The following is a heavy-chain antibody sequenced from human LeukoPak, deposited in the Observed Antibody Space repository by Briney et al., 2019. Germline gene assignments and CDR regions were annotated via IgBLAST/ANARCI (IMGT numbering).Heavy chain of an antibody. Sequence: GGSLRLSCAASGFTFSSYGMHWVRQAPGKGLEWVAVISYDESSKYYADSVTGRFTISRDNSKNTLYLQMNSLRAEDTAVYYCAKSGYSSNWYFDYWGQGTLVTVSS. D-gene: IGHD6-13*01. J-gene: IGHJ4*02. CDR2: ISYDESSK. CDR1: GFTFSSYG. V-gene: IGHV3-30*18. CDR3: AKSGYSSNWYFDY.